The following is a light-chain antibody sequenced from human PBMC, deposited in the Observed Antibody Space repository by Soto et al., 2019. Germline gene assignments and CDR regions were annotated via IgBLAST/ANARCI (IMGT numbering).Light chain of an antibody. V-gene: IGKV1-39*01. CDR3: QQSYATPRT. J-gene: IGKJ1*01. CDR2: AAS. CDR1: QTIGNY. Sequence: IHITQTPSTLSASVGARVTITCRASQTIGNYLNWYQQKPGKAPELLIYAASILQSGVPSRFSGSGSGTDFTLNISSLQPEDFATYYCQQSYATPRTFGQGTKVDTK.